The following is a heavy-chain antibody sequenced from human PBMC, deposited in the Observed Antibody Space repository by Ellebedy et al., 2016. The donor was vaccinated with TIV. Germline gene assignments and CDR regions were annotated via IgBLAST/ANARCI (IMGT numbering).Heavy chain of an antibody. CDR1: GFTFNTNA. J-gene: IGHJ4*02. D-gene: IGHD3-10*01. Sequence: PGGSLRLSCAASGFTFNTNALSWVRQAPGKGLEWLSAFSDSEGYTYYAASVRGRFTMFRDNSKNTVYLQMNSPRAEETAVYYCTRAGSGSSPEVFNSWGQGTLVTVSS. CDR3: TRAGSGSSPEVFNS. CDR2: FSDSEGYT. V-gene: IGHV3-23*01.